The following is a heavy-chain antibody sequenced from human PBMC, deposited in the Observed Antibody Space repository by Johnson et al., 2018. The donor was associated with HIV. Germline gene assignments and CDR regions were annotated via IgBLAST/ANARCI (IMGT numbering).Heavy chain of an antibody. CDR2: IKQDGREK. Sequence: MQLVESGGGVVQPGRSLRLSCAASGFTFSSYAMHWVRQAPGKGLEWVANIKQDGREKYYLDSVTGRFTIPRDNAKNSLYLQMNSLRAEDTAVYYCAKESETYGGNIGFEHPFDIWGQGTMVTVSS. V-gene: IGHV3-7*01. CDR3: AKESETYGGNIGFEHPFDI. D-gene: IGHD4-23*01. CDR1: GFTFSSYA. J-gene: IGHJ3*02.